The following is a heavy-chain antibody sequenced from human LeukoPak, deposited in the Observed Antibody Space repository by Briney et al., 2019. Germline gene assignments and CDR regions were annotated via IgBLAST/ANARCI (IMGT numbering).Heavy chain of an antibody. Sequence: GGSLRLSCAASGFTFSDYYMSWIRQAPGKGLEWVSYISSSGNTKYYADSVKGRFTISRDNAKNSLYLQMNSLRAEDTAVYYCAKDIVVVPAAISGACDYWGQGTLVTVSS. CDR3: AKDIVVVPAAISGACDY. V-gene: IGHV3-11*04. CDR2: ISSSGNTK. J-gene: IGHJ4*02. CDR1: GFTFSDYY. D-gene: IGHD2-2*01.